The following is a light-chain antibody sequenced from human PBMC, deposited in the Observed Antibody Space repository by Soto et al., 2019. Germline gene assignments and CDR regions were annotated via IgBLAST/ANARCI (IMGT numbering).Light chain of an antibody. Sequence: QYALTQPASVSGSPGQSITISCTGTSSDVGGFNYVSWYQQHPGKAPKLMIYDVSNRPSGVSNRFSGSKSGNTASLTISGLQAEDEGDYFCSSYTSSSTLYVFGPGTKVTVL. V-gene: IGLV2-14*03. J-gene: IGLJ1*01. CDR3: SSYTSSSTLYV. CDR2: DVS. CDR1: SSDVGGFNY.